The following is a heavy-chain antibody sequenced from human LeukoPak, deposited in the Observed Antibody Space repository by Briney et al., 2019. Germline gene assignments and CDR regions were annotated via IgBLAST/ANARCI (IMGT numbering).Heavy chain of an antibody. J-gene: IGHJ4*02. CDR3: ARDLRIVGATMIDY. Sequence: SETLSLTCTVSGGSISSSSYFWGWIRQPPGKGLEWIGTINYSGSTYYNPSLKSRVTISVDTSKNQFSLRLSSVTAADTAVYYCARDLRIVGATMIDYWGQGTLVTVSS. D-gene: IGHD1-26*01. V-gene: IGHV4-39*02. CDR1: GGSISSSSYF. CDR2: INYSGST.